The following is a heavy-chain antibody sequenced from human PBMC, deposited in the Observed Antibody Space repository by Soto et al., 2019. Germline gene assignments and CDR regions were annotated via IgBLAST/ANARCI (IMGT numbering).Heavy chain of an antibody. CDR3: ARDREGIAAAGTYWFDP. J-gene: IGHJ5*02. D-gene: IGHD6-13*01. V-gene: IGHV1-2*02. CDR2: INPNSGGT. CDR1: GYTFTGCY. Sequence: ASVKVSCKASGYTFTGCYIHWVRQARGEGLEWMGWINPNSGGTNYAQKFQGRVTMTRDTSISTAYMELSRLRSDDTAVYYCARDREGIAAAGTYWFDPWGQGTLVTVSS.